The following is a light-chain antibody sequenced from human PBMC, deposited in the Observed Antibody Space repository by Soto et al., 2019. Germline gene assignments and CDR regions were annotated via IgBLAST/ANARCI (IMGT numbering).Light chain of an antibody. J-gene: IGKJ5*01. CDR2: DAS. CDR1: QGISSA. V-gene: IGKV1-13*02. CDR3: QQFNSYPRT. Sequence: AIQLTQSPSSLSASVGDRVTITCRASQGISSALAWYQQKPGKAPKLLIYDASSLESGVPSRFSGSGSGTDFILTISSLQPEDFATYYCQQFNSYPRTFGQGTRLEIK.